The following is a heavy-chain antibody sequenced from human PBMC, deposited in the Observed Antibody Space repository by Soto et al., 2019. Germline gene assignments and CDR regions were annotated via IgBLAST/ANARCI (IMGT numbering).Heavy chain of an antibody. CDR2: ISGSGGST. J-gene: IGHJ4*02. V-gene: IGHV3-23*01. D-gene: IGHD5-12*01. Sequence: PGGSLRLSCAASGFTFSSYGMSWVRQAPGKGLEWVSAISGSGGSTYYADSVKGRFTISRDNSKNTLYLQMNSLRAEDTAVYYCAKGKVHIVARTNHYWGPGPLITV. CDR1: GFTFSSYG. CDR3: AKGKVHIVARTNHY.